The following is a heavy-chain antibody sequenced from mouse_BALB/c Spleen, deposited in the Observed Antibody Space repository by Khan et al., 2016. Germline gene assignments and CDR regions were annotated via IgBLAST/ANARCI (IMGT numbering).Heavy chain of an antibody. CDR2: INTNTGEP. CDR3: AEYYYGSNWFAY. D-gene: IGHD1-1*01. CDR1: GYTFTNYG. V-gene: IGHV9-3*02. J-gene: IGHJ3*01. Sequence: QIQLVQSGPDLKKPGETVKISCKASGYTFTNYGMNWVKQAPGKGLKWMGWINTNTGEPTYAEEFKGRFAFSLETSATTAYLQINNLKNEDTATYFCAEYYYGSNWFAYWGQGTLVTVSA.